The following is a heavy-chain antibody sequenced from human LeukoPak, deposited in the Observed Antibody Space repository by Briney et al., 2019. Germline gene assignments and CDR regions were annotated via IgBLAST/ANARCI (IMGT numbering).Heavy chain of an antibody. CDR3: ATVITMVRGVLPYNWFDP. V-gene: IGHV1-24*01. D-gene: IGHD3-10*01. CDR2: FDPEDGET. Sequence: ASVKVSCKVSGYTLTELSMHWVRQAPGKGLVWMGGFDPEDGETIYAQKFQGRVTMTEDTSTDTAYMELSSLRSEDTAVYYCATVITMVRGVLPYNWFDPWGQGTLVTVSS. J-gene: IGHJ5*02. CDR1: GYTLTELS.